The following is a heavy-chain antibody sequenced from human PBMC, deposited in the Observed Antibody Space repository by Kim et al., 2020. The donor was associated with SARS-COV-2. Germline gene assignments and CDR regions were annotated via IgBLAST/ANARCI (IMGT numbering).Heavy chain of an antibody. CDR1: GFTFSSYA. Sequence: GGSLRLSCAASGFTFSSYAMSWVRQAPGKGLEWVSAISGSGGSTYYADSVKGRFTISRDNSKNTLYLQMNSLRAEDTAVYYCAKDRGSYGFLVDAFDIWGQGTMVTVSS. CDR3: AKDRGSYGFLVDAFDI. V-gene: IGHV3-23*01. CDR2: ISGSGGST. D-gene: IGHD1-26*01. J-gene: IGHJ3*02.